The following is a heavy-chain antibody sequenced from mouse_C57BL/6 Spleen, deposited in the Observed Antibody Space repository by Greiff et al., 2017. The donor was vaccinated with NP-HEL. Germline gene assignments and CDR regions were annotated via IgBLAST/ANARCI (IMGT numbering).Heavy chain of an antibody. V-gene: IGHV1-80*01. J-gene: IGHJ1*03. D-gene: IGHD1-1*01. Sequence: VQLQQSGAELVKPGASVKISCKASGYAFSSYWMNWVKQRPGKGLEWIGQIYPGDGDTNYNGKFKGKATLTADKSSSTDYMQLSSLTSEDSAVYFCARIYGSSYWYFDVWGTGTTVTVSS. CDR3: ARIYGSSYWYFDV. CDR2: IYPGDGDT. CDR1: GYAFSSYW.